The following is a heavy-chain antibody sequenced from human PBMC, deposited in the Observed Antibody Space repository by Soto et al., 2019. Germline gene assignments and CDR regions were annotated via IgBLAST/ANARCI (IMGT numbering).Heavy chain of an antibody. CDR3: ARSLYYYDSSGYTTPYFDY. CDR1: GDSISSGGYY. CDR2: IYYSGSA. V-gene: IGHV4-31*03. Sequence: PSETLSLTCTVSGDSISSGGYYWSWIRQHPGKGLEWIGYIYYSGSAYYNPSLKSRVTISVDTSKNQFSLKLSCVTAADTAVYYCARSLYYYDSSGYTTPYFDYWGQGTLVTVSS. D-gene: IGHD3-22*01. J-gene: IGHJ4*02.